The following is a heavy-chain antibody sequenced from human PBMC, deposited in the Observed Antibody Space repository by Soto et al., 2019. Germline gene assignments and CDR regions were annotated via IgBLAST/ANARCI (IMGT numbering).Heavy chain of an antibody. D-gene: IGHD3-3*02. J-gene: IGHJ6*02. Sequence: EVQLLESGGGLIQPGGSLTLSCAASGFSFSCCAMSWVRQAPGRGLEWVSGVGHDGATTHYADSVKGRFTISKDNSKSTVYLQMNSLRAEDTAVYYCAKDLHYWRAMDVWGQGTTVTVSS. CDR1: GFSFSCCA. CDR3: AKDLHYWRAMDV. CDR2: VGHDGATT. V-gene: IGHV3-23*01.